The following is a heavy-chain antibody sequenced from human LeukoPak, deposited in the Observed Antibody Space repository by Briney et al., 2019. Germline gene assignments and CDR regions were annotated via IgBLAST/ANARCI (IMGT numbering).Heavy chain of an antibody. D-gene: IGHD6-13*01. Sequence: SETLSLTCTVSGGSISSYYWSWIRQPPGKGLEWIGYIYYIGSTNYNPSLKSRVTISVDTSKNQFSLKLSSVTAADTAVYYCARWRYSSSWFLSYYFDYWGQGTLVTVSS. CDR1: GGSISSYY. CDR2: IYYIGST. V-gene: IGHV4-59*01. J-gene: IGHJ4*02. CDR3: ARWRYSSSWFLSYYFDY.